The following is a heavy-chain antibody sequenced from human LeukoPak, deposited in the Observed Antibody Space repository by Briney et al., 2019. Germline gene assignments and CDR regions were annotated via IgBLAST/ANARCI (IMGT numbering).Heavy chain of an antibody. J-gene: IGHJ4*02. Sequence: GGSLTLSCAASGFTFNSYSMKWLRQARGKGLEGVSYISSSSTIYYADSVKGRFTISRDNAKNSLYLQMNSLRDEDTAVYYCARADGYNLDYWGQGTLVTVSS. CDR1: GFTFNSYS. D-gene: IGHD5-24*01. CDR3: ARADGYNLDY. V-gene: IGHV3-48*02. CDR2: ISSSSTI.